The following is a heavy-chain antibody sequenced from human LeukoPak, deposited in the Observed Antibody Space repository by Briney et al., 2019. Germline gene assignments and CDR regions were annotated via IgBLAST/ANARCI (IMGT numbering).Heavy chain of an antibody. CDR1: GFTFSNAW. V-gene: IGHV3-15*01. CDR3: TTDSLGYCSGGSCDFDY. CDR2: IKSKTDGGTT. Sequence: KTGGSLRLSCAASGFTFSNAWMSWVRQAPGKGLEWVGRIKSKTDGGTTDYAAPVKGRFTISRDDSKNTLYLQMNSLKTEDTAVYYCTTDSLGYCSGGSCDFDYWGQGTLVTVSS. J-gene: IGHJ4*02. D-gene: IGHD2-15*01.